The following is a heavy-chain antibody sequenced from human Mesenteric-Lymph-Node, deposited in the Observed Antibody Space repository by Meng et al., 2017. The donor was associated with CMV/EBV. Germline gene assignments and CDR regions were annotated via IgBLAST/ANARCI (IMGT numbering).Heavy chain of an antibody. J-gene: IGHJ5*02. CDR1: GFTFSTYA. CDR3: AKIVVPAASNWFDP. D-gene: IGHD2-2*01. CDR2: ISSSGGST. Sequence: GSLKISCAASGFTFSTYAMSWVRQAPGKGLEWVSSISSSGGSTYSADSVKGRFTISRDNSKKTLYLQMNSLRAEDTAVYYCAKIVVPAASNWFDPWGQGTLVTVSS. V-gene: IGHV3-23*01.